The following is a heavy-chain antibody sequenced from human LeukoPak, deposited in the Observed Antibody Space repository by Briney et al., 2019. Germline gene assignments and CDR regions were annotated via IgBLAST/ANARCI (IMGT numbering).Heavy chain of an antibody. CDR2: ILHSGTT. V-gene: IGHV4-59*01. Sequence: SETLSLTCTISGVSISSYSWSWIRQPPGKGLEWIGYILHSGTTNYNPSLKSRVTISLDTSKNQFSLKPNSVTAADTAVYYCARAGGIRGSALDLDYWGQGTLVTVSS. J-gene: IGHJ4*02. CDR1: GVSISSYS. CDR3: ARAGGIRGSALDLDY. D-gene: IGHD3-10*01.